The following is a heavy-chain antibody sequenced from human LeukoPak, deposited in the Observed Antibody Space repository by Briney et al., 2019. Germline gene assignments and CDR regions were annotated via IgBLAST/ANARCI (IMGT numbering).Heavy chain of an antibody. CDR2: ISSSGSTI. J-gene: IGHJ4*02. V-gene: IGHV3-11*01. CDR3: ARDRDSGSYYEYYFDY. D-gene: IGHD1-26*01. Sequence: PGGSLRLSCAGSGFTFSDYYMSWIRQAPGKGVEGGSYISSSGSTIYYAHSVNGRFTISRDNAKNSLYLQMNSLRAEDTAVYYCARDRDSGSYYEYYFDYWGQGTLVTVSS. CDR1: GFTFSDYY.